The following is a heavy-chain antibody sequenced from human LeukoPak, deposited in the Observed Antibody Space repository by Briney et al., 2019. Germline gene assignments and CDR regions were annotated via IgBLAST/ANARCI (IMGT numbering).Heavy chain of an antibody. V-gene: IGHV4-61*02. CDR2: IYTSGST. D-gene: IGHD1-26*01. CDR3: ARAQWEPQMDV. CDR1: GGSISSGSYY. Sequence: SETLSLTCTVSGGSISSGSYYWSWIRQPAGKGLEWIGRIYTSGSTNYNPSLKSRVTISVDTSKNQFSLKLSSVTAADTAVYYCARAQWEPQMDVWGKGTTVTVSS. J-gene: IGHJ6*04.